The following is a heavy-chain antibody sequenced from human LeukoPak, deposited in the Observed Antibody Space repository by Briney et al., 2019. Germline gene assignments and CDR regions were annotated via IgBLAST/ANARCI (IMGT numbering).Heavy chain of an antibody. V-gene: IGHV1-69*01. J-gene: IGHJ5*02. Sequence: ASVKVSCKASGGTFSSYAISWVRQAPGQGLEWMGGIIPIFGTANYAQKFQGRVTITADESTSTAYMELSSRRSEDTAVYYCASSYCSSTSCPIGFDPWGQGTLVTVSS. CDR2: IIPIFGTA. D-gene: IGHD2-2*01. CDR3: ASSYCSSTSCPIGFDP. CDR1: GGTFSSYA.